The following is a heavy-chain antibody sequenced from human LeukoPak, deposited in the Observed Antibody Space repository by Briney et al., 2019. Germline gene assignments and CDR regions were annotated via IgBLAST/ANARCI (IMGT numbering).Heavy chain of an antibody. V-gene: IGHV3-30*18. Sequence: GGSLRLSCAASGFTFSSYGIHWVRQAPGKGLEWVAVISYDGSNKYYADSVKGRFTISRDNSKNTLYLQMNSLRAEDTAVYYCAKAERDTATRHWGQGTLVTVSS. D-gene: IGHD5-18*01. CDR1: GFTFSSYG. CDR2: ISYDGSNK. J-gene: IGHJ4*02. CDR3: AKAERDTATRH.